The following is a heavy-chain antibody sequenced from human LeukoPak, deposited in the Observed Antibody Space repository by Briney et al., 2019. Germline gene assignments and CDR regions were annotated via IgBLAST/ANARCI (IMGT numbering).Heavy chain of an antibody. J-gene: IGHJ3*02. V-gene: IGHV3-30-3*01. CDR2: ISYDGSNK. Sequence: GGSLRLSCAASGFTFNTYAMHWVRQAPGKGLEWVAVISYDGSNKFYADSVKGRFTISRDNSKNTLYLQMDSLRAEDTAVYYCARRVGASPHDAFDIWGQGTMVTVSP. D-gene: IGHD1-26*01. CDR3: ARRVGASPHDAFDI. CDR1: GFTFNTYA.